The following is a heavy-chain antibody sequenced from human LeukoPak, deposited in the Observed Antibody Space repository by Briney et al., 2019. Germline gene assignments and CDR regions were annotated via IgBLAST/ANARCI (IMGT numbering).Heavy chain of an antibody. Sequence: SETLCLSCAVSGGSISSSSYYWGWIRQPPGKGLEWIGSIYYSGSTYYNPSLRSRVTISADTSKYQFSLKLSSVTAADTAVYYCATPTDGGNSGAFDIWGQGTMVTVSS. CDR2: IYYSGST. D-gene: IGHD4-23*01. CDR3: ATPTDGGNSGAFDI. V-gene: IGHV4-39*01. J-gene: IGHJ3*02. CDR1: GGSISSSSYY.